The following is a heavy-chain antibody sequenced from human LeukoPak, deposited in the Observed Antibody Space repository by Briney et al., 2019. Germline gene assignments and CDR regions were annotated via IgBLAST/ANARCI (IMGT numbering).Heavy chain of an antibody. CDR2: ISGSGGST. Sequence: PGGSLRLSCAASGFTFSSYAMSWVRQAPGKGLEWVSAISGSGGSTYYADSVKGRFTISRDNSKNTLYLQMNSLRAEDTAVYYCAKDTPYYYDSSGYPIDYWGQGTLVTVSS. CDR1: GFTFSSYA. D-gene: IGHD3-22*01. J-gene: IGHJ4*02. CDR3: AKDTPYYYDSSGYPIDY. V-gene: IGHV3-23*01.